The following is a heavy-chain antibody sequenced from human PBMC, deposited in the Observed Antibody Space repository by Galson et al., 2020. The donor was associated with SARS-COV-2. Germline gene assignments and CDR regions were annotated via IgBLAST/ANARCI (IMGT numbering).Heavy chain of an antibody. CDR1: GFTFSSYA. J-gene: IGHJ6*02. D-gene: IGHD3-16*01. CDR3: TRLEVYKFGYYFNDGMDV. V-gene: IGHV3-23*01. CDR2: ISGSGGST. Sequence: GESLKISCAASGFTFSSYAMSWVRQAPGKGLEWVSAISGSGGSTYYADSVKGRFTISRDNSKNTAFLQMNSLKSEDTAVYYCTRLEVYKFGYYFNDGMDVWGQGTAVTVSS.